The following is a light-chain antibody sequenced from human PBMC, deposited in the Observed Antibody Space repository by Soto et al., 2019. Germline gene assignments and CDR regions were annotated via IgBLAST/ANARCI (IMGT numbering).Light chain of an antibody. Sequence: DIQMTQSPSTLSASVGDRVTITCRASQSISNWLAWYQQKPGKAPNLLIFDASILESGVPSRFSGSGGATQYFLTISSLQPDDAVDYYCQQYNTNLTWTFGQGTKVDIK. J-gene: IGKJ1*01. CDR3: QQYNTNLTWT. CDR2: DAS. CDR1: QSISNW. V-gene: IGKV1-5*01.